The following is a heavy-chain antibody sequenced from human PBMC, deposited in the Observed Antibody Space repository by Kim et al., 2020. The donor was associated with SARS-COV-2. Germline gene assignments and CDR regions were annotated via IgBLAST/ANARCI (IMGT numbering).Heavy chain of an antibody. Sequence: GGSLRLSCAASGFTFSSYAMSWVRQAPGKGLEWVSVIYSGGSSTYYADSVKGRFTISRDNSKNTLYLQMNSLRAEDTAVYYCAKDGSCLDYWGQGTLVTVSS. CDR1: GFTFSSYA. D-gene: IGHD2-15*01. CDR2: IYSGGSST. V-gene: IGHV3-23*03. J-gene: IGHJ4*02. CDR3: AKDGSCLDY.